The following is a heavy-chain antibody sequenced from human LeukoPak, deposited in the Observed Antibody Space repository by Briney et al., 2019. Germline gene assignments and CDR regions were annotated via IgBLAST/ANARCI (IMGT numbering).Heavy chain of an antibody. CDR3: ARLLGTVTTFDY. CDR2: IDEVGSKT. J-gene: IGHJ4*02. D-gene: IGHD1-26*01. CDR1: GFRFSGCS. V-gene: IGHV3-7*01. Sequence: PGGSLRVSCAASGFRFSGCSLSWVRQAPGKGLEWVATIDEVGSKTYYDDSVKGRFTISRDNAKNSLYLEMSSLRAEDTAVYYCARLLGTVTTFDYWGQGTLVTVSS.